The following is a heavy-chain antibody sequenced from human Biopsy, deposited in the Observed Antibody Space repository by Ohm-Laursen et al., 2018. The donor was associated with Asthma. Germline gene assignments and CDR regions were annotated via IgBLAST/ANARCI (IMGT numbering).Heavy chain of an antibody. CDR2: VFYGGAT. J-gene: IGHJ1*01. CDR1: GDSISSYH. V-gene: IGHV4-59*01. CDR3: ARGVVYGGDSYAEYFQH. Sequence: SETLSLTCTVSGDSISSYHWSWVRQPPGKGLEWIGYVFYGGATNYNPSLKIQVTISVDTSKNQFFLRLSSGTAADTAVYYCARGVVYGGDSYAEYFQHWGQGTLVTVSS. D-gene: IGHD4-23*01.